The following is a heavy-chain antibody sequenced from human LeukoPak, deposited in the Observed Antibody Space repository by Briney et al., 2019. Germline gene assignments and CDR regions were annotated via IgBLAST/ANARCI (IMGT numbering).Heavy chain of an antibody. D-gene: IGHD3-22*01. J-gene: IGHJ4*02. CDR2: INHSGST. CDR1: GGSFSGYY. Sequence: PSETLSLTCAVYGGSFSGYYWSWIRQPPGKGLEWIGEINHSGSTNYNPSLKSRVTISVDTSKNQFSLKLSSVTVADTAVYFCARGPPTDYYGSSGFYYVFDYWGQGTLVTVSS. CDR3: ARGPPTDYYGSSGFYYVFDY. V-gene: IGHV4-34*01.